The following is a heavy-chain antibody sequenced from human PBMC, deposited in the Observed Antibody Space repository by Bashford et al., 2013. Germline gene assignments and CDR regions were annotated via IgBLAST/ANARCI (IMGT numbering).Heavy chain of an antibody. CDR3: ARGGDGHNFDF. Sequence: SETLSLTCAVSDYSITSGYYWGWIRQPPGKGLEWIGNIHHSGRTYYNPSLKSRVTISVDTSKNQFSLKLSSVTAADTAVYYCARGGDGHNFDFWGQGTQVTVSS. CDR2: IHHSGRT. CDR1: DYSITSGYY. V-gene: IGHV4-38-2*01. D-gene: IGHD5-24*01. J-gene: IGHJ4*02.